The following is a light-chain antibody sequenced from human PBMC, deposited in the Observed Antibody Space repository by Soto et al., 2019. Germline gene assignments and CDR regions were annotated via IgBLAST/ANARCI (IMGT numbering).Light chain of an antibody. CDR3: QQYSSWPFT. V-gene: IGKV3-11*01. CDR2: DAS. J-gene: IGKJ4*01. Sequence: EIVLTQSPATMSLSPGESATLSGRASQSVSSYLAWYQQKPGQAPRLLIYDASNRATGIPARFSGSGSGTDFTLTISSLEPEDFAVYYCQQYSSWPFTFGGGTKVDIK. CDR1: QSVSSY.